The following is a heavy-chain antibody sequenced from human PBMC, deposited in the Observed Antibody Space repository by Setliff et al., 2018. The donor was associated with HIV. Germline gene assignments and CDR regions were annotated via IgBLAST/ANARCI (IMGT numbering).Heavy chain of an antibody. V-gene: IGHV3-23*01. D-gene: IGHD2-15*01. CDR1: GFTFSSYW. Sequence: GGSLRLSCAASGFTFSSYWMSWVRQAPGKGLEWVSAISGSGGSTFYADSLKGRFTISRDNSKNTLYLQMNSLRAEDTAVYYCAKTLPTLYPPHDYYFAMDVWGQGTTVTVSS. J-gene: IGHJ6*02. CDR3: AKTLPTLYPPHDYYFAMDV. CDR2: ISGSGGST.